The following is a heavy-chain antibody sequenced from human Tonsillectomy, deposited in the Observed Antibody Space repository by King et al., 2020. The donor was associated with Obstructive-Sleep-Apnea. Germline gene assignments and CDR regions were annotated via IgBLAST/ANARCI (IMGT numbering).Heavy chain of an antibody. Sequence: QVQLQESGAGLVKPSETLSLTCTVAGASFSRYSWSWIRQPPGKGLEWIGDISYSGSTTYNPSLKSRVTISVATSKIQFSLKLDSVTAADTAVYYCARRATPVGVVPTTDFDVFDVWGQGTLVTVSS. J-gene: IGHJ3*01. D-gene: IGHD2-15*01. CDR1: GASFSRYS. CDR3: ARRATPVGVVPTTDFDVFDV. CDR2: ISYSGST. V-gene: IGHV4-59*08.